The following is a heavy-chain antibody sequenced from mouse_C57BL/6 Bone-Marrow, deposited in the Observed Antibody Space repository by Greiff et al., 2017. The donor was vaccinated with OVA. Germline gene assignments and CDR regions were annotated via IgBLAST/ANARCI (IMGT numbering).Heavy chain of an antibody. J-gene: IGHJ2*01. CDR1: GYTFTDYN. D-gene: IGHD1-1*01. Sequence: EVQRVESGPELVKPGASVKIPCKASGYTFTDYNMDWVQQSHGKSLEWIGDINPNNGGTIYNQKFKGKATLTVDKSSSTAYMELRSLTSEDTAVYYCARNPITTVGFDYWGQGTTLTVSS. CDR2: INPNNGGT. CDR3: ARNPITTVGFDY. V-gene: IGHV1-18*01.